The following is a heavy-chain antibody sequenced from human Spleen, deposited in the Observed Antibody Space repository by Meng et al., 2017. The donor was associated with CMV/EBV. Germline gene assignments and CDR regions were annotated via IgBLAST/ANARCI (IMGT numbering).Heavy chain of an antibody. CDR1: GFTFANYA. Sequence: GESLKISCMSSGFTFANYAMSWVRQAPGKGLEWIGFVRTNVYGRTTEYAASVQGRFTISRDDSKGVAYLQMDSLKTEDTAVYYCSRDRFCTRTTCSRKTGLFDYWGQGTLVTVSS. CDR2: VRTNVYGRTT. J-gene: IGHJ4*02. D-gene: IGHD2-2*01. CDR3: SRDRFCTRTTCSRKTGLFDY. V-gene: IGHV3-49*04.